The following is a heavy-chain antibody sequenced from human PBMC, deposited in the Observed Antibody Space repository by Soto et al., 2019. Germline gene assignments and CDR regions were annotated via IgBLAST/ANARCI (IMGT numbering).Heavy chain of an antibody. CDR3: ARLVAAAGKDNYYDYCEMDV. D-gene: IGHD6-13*01. CDR2: INHSGST. J-gene: IGHJ6*02. CDR1: GGSFSCYY. V-gene: IGHV4-34*01. Sequence: SETLSLTCAVYGGSFSCYYWSWIRQPPGKGLGWIGEINHSGSTNYNPSLKSRVTISVDTSKNQFSRKLSSVTAADTAVYYCARLVAAAGKDNYYDYCEMDVWGQGTRVTVSS.